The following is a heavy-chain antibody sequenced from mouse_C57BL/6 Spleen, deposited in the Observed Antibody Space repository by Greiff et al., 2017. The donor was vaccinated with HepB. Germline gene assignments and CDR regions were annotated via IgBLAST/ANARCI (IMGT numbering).Heavy chain of an antibody. Sequence: EVQLQESGPGLVKPSQSLSLTCSVTGYSITSGYYWNWIRQFPGNKLEWMGYISYDGSNNYNPSLKNRITITRYTSKNQFFLKLNSVTTEDTATYYCAVTGTRYFDVWGTGTTVTVSS. D-gene: IGHD4-1*01. CDR2: ISYDGSN. CDR3: AVTGTRYFDV. J-gene: IGHJ1*03. CDR1: GYSITSGYY. V-gene: IGHV3-6*01.